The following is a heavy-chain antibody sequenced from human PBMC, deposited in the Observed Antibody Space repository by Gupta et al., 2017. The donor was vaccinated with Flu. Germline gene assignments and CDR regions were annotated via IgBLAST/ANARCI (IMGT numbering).Heavy chain of an antibody. CDR3: ARDLLRVVEGVGVYGMDV. J-gene: IGHJ6*02. CDR1: GFTFSSYG. CDR2: IWYDGSNK. V-gene: IGHV3-33*01. D-gene: IGHD3-3*01. Sequence: QVQLVESGGGVVQPGRSLRLSCAASGFTFSSYGMHWVRQAPGKGLELVAVIWYDGSNKYYADSVKGRVTISRDNSKNTLDRQMNSLRAEETAVYDCARDLLRVVEGVGVYGMDVGGQGTTVTVSS.